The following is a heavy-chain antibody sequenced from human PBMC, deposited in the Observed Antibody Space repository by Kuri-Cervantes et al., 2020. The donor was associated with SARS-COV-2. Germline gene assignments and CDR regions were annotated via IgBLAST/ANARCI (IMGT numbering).Heavy chain of an antibody. CDR2: INPNSGGT. CDR3: AGSTPFRRLVVISRGGAFDI. D-gene: IGHD3-22*01. V-gene: IGHV1-2*04. CDR1: GYTFTGYY. Sequence: ASVKVSCKASGYTFTGYYMHWVRQAPGQGLEWMGWINPNSGGTNYAQKFQGWVTMTRDTSISTVYMELSRLSSDDTAVYYCAGSTPFRRLVVISRGGAFDIWGQGTMVTVSS. J-gene: IGHJ3*02.